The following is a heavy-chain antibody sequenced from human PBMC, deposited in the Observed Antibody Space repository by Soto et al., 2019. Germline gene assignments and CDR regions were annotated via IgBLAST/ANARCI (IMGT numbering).Heavy chain of an antibody. CDR3: ASIVTVAGMDV. J-gene: IGHJ6*02. D-gene: IGHD4-4*01. V-gene: IGHV3-53*01. Sequence: EVQLVESGGGLIQPGGSLRLSCAASGFTVSSNYMSWVRQAPGKGLEWVSVIYSGGSTYYADSVKGRFTISRDNSKNTRDLQMTSLRAEDTAVYYCASIVTVAGMDVWGQGTTVTVSS. CDR1: GFTVSSNY. CDR2: IYSGGST.